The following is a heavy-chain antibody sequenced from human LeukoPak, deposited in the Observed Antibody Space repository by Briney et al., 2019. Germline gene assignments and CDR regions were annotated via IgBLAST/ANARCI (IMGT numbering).Heavy chain of an antibody. Sequence: SETLSLTCAVYGGSSSGYYWSWIRQPPGKGLEWIGEINHSGSTNYNPSLKSRVTISVDTSKNQFSLKLSSVTAADTAVYYCAGGNIAARVFDYWGQGTLVTVSS. CDR1: GGSSSGYY. J-gene: IGHJ4*02. D-gene: IGHD6-6*01. CDR3: AGGNIAARVFDY. V-gene: IGHV4-34*01. CDR2: INHSGST.